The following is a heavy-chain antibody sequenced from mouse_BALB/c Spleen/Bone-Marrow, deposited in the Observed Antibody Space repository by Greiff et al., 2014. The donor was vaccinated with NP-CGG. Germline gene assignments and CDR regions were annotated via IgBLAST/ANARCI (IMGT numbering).Heavy chain of an antibody. CDR2: IDPANGNT. Sequence: VQLQQSGAELVKPGASVKLSCTASGFNIKDTYMHWVKQRPEQGLEWIGRIDPANGNTKYGPKFQGKATITADTSSNTAYLQLSSLTSEDTAVYYCAPYYYGSSSFAYWGQGTLVTVSA. V-gene: IGHV14-3*02. J-gene: IGHJ3*01. D-gene: IGHD1-1*01. CDR3: APYYYGSSSFAY. CDR1: GFNIKDTY.